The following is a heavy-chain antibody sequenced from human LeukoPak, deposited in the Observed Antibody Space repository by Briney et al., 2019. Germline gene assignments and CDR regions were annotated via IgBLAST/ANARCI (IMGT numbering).Heavy chain of an antibody. D-gene: IGHD3-10*01. V-gene: IGHV3-7*01. Sequence: QTGGSLRLSCAASGFTFSNYWMNWVRQAPGKGLEWVANIKRDGIDKYYVDSVKGRFTISRNNANNFLYLQMNSLRAEDTAVYYCARGLRFGESPFDYWGQGTLVTVSS. J-gene: IGHJ4*02. CDR2: IKRDGIDK. CDR1: GFTFSNYW. CDR3: ARGLRFGESPFDY.